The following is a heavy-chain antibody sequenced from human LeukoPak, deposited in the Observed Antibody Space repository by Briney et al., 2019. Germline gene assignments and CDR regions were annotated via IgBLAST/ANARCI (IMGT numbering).Heavy chain of an antibody. V-gene: IGHV4-39*01. CDR2: IYYSGST. Sequence: SETLSLTCTVSGGSISSSSYYWGWIRQPPGKGLEWIGSIYYSGSTYYNPSLKSRVTISVDTSKNQFSLKLSSVTAADTAVYYCAGQPLLRYFDCWGQGTLVTVSS. CDR3: AGQPLLRYFDC. J-gene: IGHJ4*02. CDR1: GGSISSSSYY. D-gene: IGHD3-9*01.